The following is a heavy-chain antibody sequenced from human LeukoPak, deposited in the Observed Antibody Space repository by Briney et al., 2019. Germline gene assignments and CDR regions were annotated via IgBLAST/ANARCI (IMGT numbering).Heavy chain of an antibody. Sequence: PGGTLRLSCAASGFTFSSYSMNWVRQAPGKGLEWVSSISSSSSYIYYADSVKGRFTISRDNAKNSLYLQMNSLRAEDTAVYYCARSKGAITMIVHFDHWGQGTLVTVSS. CDR3: ARSKGAITMIVHFDH. J-gene: IGHJ4*02. CDR2: ISSSSSYI. CDR1: GFTFSSYS. V-gene: IGHV3-21*01. D-gene: IGHD3-22*01.